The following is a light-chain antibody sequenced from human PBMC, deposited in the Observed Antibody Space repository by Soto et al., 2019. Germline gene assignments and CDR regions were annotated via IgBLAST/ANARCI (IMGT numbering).Light chain of an antibody. CDR2: EVT. CDR1: SSDVGSYNL. V-gene: IGLV2-23*02. Sequence: QSVLTQPASVSGSPGQSITISCTGTSSDVGSYNLVSWYQQRPGNAPKLIIYEVTKRPSGVSDHFSGSKSDNMASLTISGLQAEDEADYYCCSYVGSSTLLFGGGTKVTV. CDR3: CSYVGSSTLL. J-gene: IGLJ2*01.